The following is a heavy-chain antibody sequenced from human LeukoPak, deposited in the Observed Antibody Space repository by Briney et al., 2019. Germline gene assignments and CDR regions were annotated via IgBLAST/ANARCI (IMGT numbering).Heavy chain of an antibody. D-gene: IGHD1-26*01. CDR1: GGTFSSYA. Sequence: SVKVSCKASGGTFSSYAISWVRQAPGQGLEWMGRIIPIFGIANYAQKFQGRVTITADKSTSTAYMELSSLRSEDTAVYYCATPRRGELPMNYWGQGTLVNVSS. J-gene: IGHJ4*02. V-gene: IGHV1-69*04. CDR3: ATPRRGELPMNY. CDR2: IIPIFGIA.